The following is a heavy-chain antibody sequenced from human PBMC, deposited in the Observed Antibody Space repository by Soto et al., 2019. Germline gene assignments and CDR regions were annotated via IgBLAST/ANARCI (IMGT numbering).Heavy chain of an antibody. CDR1: GYTFTSYY. V-gene: IGHV1-46*01. J-gene: IGHJ4*02. D-gene: IGHD3-22*01. CDR2: INPSGGST. CDR3: ARDSARYYYDSSGYYDY. Sequence: ASVKVSCKASGYTFTSYYMHGVRQAPGQGLEWMGIINPSGGSTSYAQKFQGRVTMTRDTSTSTVYMELSSLRSEDTAVYYCARDSARYYYDSSGYYDYWGQGTLVTVSS.